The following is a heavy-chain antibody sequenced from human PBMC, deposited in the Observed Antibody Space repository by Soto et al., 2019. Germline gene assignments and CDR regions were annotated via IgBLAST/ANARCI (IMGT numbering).Heavy chain of an antibody. CDR3: ARQTDANMDYYYYMDV. Sequence: SETLSLTCTVSGGSISSSSYYWGWIRQPPGKGLEWIGSIYYSGSTYYNPSLKSRVTISVDTSKNQFSLKLSSVTAADTAVYYCARQTDANMDYYYYMDVWGKGTTVTVSS. CDR1: GGSISSSSYY. V-gene: IGHV4-39*01. CDR2: IYYSGST. J-gene: IGHJ6*03.